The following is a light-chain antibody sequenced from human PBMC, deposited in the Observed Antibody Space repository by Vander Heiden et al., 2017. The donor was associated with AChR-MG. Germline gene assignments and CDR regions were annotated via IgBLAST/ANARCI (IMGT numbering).Light chain of an antibody. V-gene: IGLV2-23*02. CDR2: DVS. Sequence: QSALTQPASVSGSPGQSITISCTGTASDVGSYNLVSWYQQHPGKAPKLMIYDVSKRPSGVSNRFSGSKSGNTASLTISGLQAEDEADYYCCSFAGASTLYVFGTGTEVTVL. CDR1: ASDVGSYNL. CDR3: CSFAGASTLYV. J-gene: IGLJ1*01.